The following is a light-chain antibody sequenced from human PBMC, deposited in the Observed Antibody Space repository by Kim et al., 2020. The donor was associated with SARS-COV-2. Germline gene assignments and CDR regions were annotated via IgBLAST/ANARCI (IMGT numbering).Light chain of an antibody. Sequence: GQSIPISCTGTSSDVGGYNYVSWYQQHPGKAPKLMIYDVSNRPSGVSNRFSGSKSGNTASLTISGLQAEDEADYYCSSYTSSSNYVFGTGTKVTVL. J-gene: IGLJ1*01. CDR1: SSDVGGYNY. V-gene: IGLV2-14*03. CDR3: SSYTSSSNYV. CDR2: DVS.